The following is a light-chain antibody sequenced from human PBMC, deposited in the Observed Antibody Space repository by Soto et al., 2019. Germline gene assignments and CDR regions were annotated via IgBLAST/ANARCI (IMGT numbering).Light chain of an antibody. J-gene: IGKJ1*01. CDR1: QSVSSY. V-gene: IGKV3D-20*01. Sequence: EIVLTQSPATLSLSPGERATLSCGASQSVSSYLAWYQQKPGQAPRLLIYDASNRATGIPARFSGSGSGTDFTLTISRLEPEDFAVYYCHQYGSSPRTFGQGTKV. CDR2: DAS. CDR3: HQYGSSPRT.